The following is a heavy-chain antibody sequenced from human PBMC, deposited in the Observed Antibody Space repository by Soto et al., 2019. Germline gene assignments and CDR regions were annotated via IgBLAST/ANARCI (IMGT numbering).Heavy chain of an antibody. V-gene: IGHV3-43*01. Sequence: GESLKISCAASGFTFDDYTMHWVRQAPGKGLEWVSLISWDGGSTYYADSVKGRFTISRDNSKNSLYLQMNSLRTEDTALYYCAKGYSSSWYYFDYWGQGTLVTVSS. CDR1: GFTFDDYT. D-gene: IGHD6-13*01. J-gene: IGHJ4*02. CDR3: AKGYSSSWYYFDY. CDR2: ISWDGGST.